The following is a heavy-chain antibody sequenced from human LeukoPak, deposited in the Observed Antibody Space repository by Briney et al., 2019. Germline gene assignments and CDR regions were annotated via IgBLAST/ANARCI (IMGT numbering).Heavy chain of an antibody. D-gene: IGHD3-3*01. Sequence: ASVKVSCKASGYIFTSCYMHWVRQAPGQVLEWMGIIDPSSGTTTYAQKFQGRVTMTRDTSTSTVNMELSSLRSEDTAVYYCARDLGVGYSGYLLPDYWGQGTPVTVSS. CDR2: IDPSSGTT. V-gene: IGHV1-46*01. CDR3: ARDLGVGYSGYLLPDY. J-gene: IGHJ4*02. CDR1: GYIFTSCY.